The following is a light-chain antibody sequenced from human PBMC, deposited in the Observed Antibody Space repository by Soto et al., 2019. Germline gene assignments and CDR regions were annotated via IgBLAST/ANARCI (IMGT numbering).Light chain of an antibody. CDR1: QSVSSTY. Sequence: EIVLTQSPATLYLSPGERATLSCRASQSVSSTYLAWYQQKPGQAPRLLIYGASSRATGIPDRFSGSGSGTDFTLTISRLEPEDFAVYYCQQYGSSLWTFGQGTKVDIK. J-gene: IGKJ1*01. CDR2: GAS. CDR3: QQYGSSLWT. V-gene: IGKV3-20*01.